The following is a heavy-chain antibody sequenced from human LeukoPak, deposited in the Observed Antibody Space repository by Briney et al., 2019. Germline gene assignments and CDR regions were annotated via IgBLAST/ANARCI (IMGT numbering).Heavy chain of an antibody. CDR1: GGSISSGGYY. CDR2: IYTSGST. V-gene: IGHV4-61*02. CDR3: ARDKSGNSGTLNAPDAFDI. Sequence: PSETLSLTCTVSGGSISSGGYYWGWIRQPPGKGLEWIGRIYTSGSTNYNPSLKSRVTMSVDTSKNQFSLKLSSVTAADTAVYYCARDKSGNSGTLNAPDAFDIWGQGTMVTVSS. J-gene: IGHJ3*02. D-gene: IGHD1-26*01.